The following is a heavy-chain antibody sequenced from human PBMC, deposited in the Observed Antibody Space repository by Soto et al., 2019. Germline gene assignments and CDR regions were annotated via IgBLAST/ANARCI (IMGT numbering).Heavy chain of an antibody. CDR1: GFTFSSYW. CDR2: IKEDGSEK. J-gene: IGHJ5*02. CDR3: AKDRGSGSTRWYNGWFDP. V-gene: IGHV3-7*03. Sequence: PGGSLRLSCGASGFTFSSYWMSWVRQAPGKGLEWVANIKEDGSEKYYVDSVKGRFTVSRDNAKNSLYVQLNSLRAEDTAVYYCAKDRGSGSTRWYNGWFDPWGQGTLVTVSS. D-gene: IGHD2-2*02.